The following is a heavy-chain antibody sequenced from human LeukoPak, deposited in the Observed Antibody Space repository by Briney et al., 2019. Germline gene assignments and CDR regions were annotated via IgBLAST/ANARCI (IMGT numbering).Heavy chain of an antibody. CDR3: ARRGIRDGYNYADY. J-gene: IGHJ4*02. CDR1: GYTFTTHW. CDR2: VYGDDSDT. Sequence: GESLKISCEASGYTFTTHWIGWVRQMPGKGLVWMGIVYGDDSDTRYSPSFQGQVTISAHKSTTTAYLQWSSLKASDTAIYYCARRGIRDGYNYADYWGQGTLVTVSS. V-gene: IGHV5-51*01. D-gene: IGHD5-24*01.